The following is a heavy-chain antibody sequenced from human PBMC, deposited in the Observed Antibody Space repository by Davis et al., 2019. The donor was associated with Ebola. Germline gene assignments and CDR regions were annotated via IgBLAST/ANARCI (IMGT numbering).Heavy chain of an antibody. CDR3: ARRGDYYDSSGYYMTLFDY. V-gene: IGHV5-51*01. CDR1: GYTFSNNW. D-gene: IGHD3-22*01. J-gene: IGHJ4*02. CDR2: INPGDSDT. Sequence: KVSCKGSGYTFSNNWIGWARQMPGKGLEWMGIINPGDSDTRYSPSFQGQVTISADKSISTAYLQWSSLKASDTAMYYCARRGDYYDSSGYYMTLFDYWGQGTLVTVSS.